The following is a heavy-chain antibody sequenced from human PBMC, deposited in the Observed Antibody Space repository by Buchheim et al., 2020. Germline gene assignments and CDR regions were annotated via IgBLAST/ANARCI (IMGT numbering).Heavy chain of an antibody. V-gene: IGHV3-74*01. CDR1: GFTFSSYW. CDR2: INSDGSST. Sequence: EVQLVESGGGLVQPGGSLRLSCAASGFTFSSYWMHWVRQAPGKGLVWVSRINSDGSSTSYADSVKGRFTISRANAKNTLYLQMNSLRAEDTAVYYCAREGNFEYSSSLLHYYYYYGMDVWGQGTT. CDR3: AREGNFEYSSSLLHYYYYYGMDV. D-gene: IGHD6-6*01. J-gene: IGHJ6*02.